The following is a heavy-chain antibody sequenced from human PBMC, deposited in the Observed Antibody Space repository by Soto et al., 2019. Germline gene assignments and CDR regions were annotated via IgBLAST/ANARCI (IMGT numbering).Heavy chain of an antibody. J-gene: IGHJ4*02. CDR3: ARRSSSWYGGFDY. Sequence: EVQLVETGGGLIQPRGSLRLSCAASGFTVSSNYMSWVRQAPGKGLEWVSVIYSGGSTYYADSVKGRFTISRDNSKNTLYLQMNSLRAEDTAVYYCARRSSSWYGGFDYWGQGTLVTVSS. D-gene: IGHD6-13*01. CDR1: GFTVSSNY. V-gene: IGHV3-53*02. CDR2: IYSGGST.